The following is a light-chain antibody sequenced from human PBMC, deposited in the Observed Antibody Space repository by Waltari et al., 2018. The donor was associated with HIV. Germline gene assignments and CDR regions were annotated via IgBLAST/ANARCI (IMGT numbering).Light chain of an antibody. CDR2: DVT. Sequence: QSALTQPRSVSGSPGQSVTISCTGTRSDVGGYNYVSWYQQHPGKAPKLIIYDVTKRPSGVPDRFSGSKSGNTASLTISGLQAEDEADYFCCSYAGGYTLVFGGGTKLTVL. CDR3: CSYAGGYTLV. V-gene: IGLV2-11*01. J-gene: IGLJ3*02. CDR1: RSDVGGYNY.